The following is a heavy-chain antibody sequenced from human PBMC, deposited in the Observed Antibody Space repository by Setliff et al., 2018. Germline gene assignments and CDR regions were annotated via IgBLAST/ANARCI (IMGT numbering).Heavy chain of an antibody. Sequence: PSETLSLTCRVYGESFSNNYWSWIRQPPGKGLEWIGESNHSGNTTNHPSLKSRLTMSVDTSKNQFSLKLYSVTAADTAVYYCRYWSGYYNNDYWGQGTLVTVSS. J-gene: IGHJ4*02. CDR1: GESFSNNY. D-gene: IGHD3-3*01. CDR2: SNHSGNT. V-gene: IGHV4-34*01. CDR3: RYWSGYYNNDY.